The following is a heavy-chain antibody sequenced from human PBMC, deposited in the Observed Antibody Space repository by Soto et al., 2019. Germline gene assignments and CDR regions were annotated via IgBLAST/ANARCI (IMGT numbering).Heavy chain of an antibody. Sequence: SETLSLTCTVSGGSISSYYWSWIRQPPGKGLEWIGYIYYSGSTNYNPSLKSRVTISVDTSKNQFSLKLSSVTAADTAVYYCARVVYGMVYALNYYYMDVWGKGTKVTVSS. CDR3: ARVVYGMVYALNYYYMDV. D-gene: IGHD2-8*01. CDR1: GGSISSYY. CDR2: IYYSGST. V-gene: IGHV4-59*01. J-gene: IGHJ6*03.